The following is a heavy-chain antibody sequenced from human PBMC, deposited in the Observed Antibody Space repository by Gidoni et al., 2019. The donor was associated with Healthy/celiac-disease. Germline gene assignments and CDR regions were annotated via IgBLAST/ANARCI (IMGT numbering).Heavy chain of an antibody. Sequence: EVQLLESGGGLVQPGGSLRLSCAASGFTFSSYAMSWVRQAPGKGLEWVSAISGSGGSTYYADSVKGRFTISRDNSKNTLYLQMNSLRAEDTAVYYCAKDRGCSGGSCYSPFDYWGQGTLVTVSS. D-gene: IGHD2-15*01. CDR1: GFTFSSYA. CDR2: ISGSGGST. V-gene: IGHV3-23*01. J-gene: IGHJ4*02. CDR3: AKDRGCSGGSCYSPFDY.